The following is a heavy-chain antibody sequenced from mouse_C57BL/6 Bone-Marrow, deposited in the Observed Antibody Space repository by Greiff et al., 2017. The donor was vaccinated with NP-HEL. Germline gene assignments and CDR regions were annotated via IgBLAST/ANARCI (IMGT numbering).Heavy chain of an antibody. CDR1: GYTFTSYW. CDR2: INPSNGGT. D-gene: IGHD4-1*01. CDR3: AITGTEGYYFDY. Sequence: VQLQQSGTELVKPGASVKLSCKASGYTFTSYWMHWVKQRPGQGLEWIGNINPSNGGTNYNEKFKSKATLTVDKSSSTAYMQLSSLTSEDSAVYYCAITGTEGYYFDYWGQGTTLTVSS. V-gene: IGHV1-53*01. J-gene: IGHJ2*01.